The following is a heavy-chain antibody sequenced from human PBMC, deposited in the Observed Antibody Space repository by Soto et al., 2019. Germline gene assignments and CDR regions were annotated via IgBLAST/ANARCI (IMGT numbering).Heavy chain of an antibody. V-gene: IGHV2-5*02. J-gene: IGHJ4*02. CDR2: IYWDDDK. D-gene: IGHD3-16*02. Sequence: QITLKESGPTLVKPTQTLTLTCTFSGFSLSTSGVGVGWIRQPPGKALEWLALIYWDDDKRYSPSLKSRLTITKDTSKNQVVLTTTNMDPVDTATYYCAQTTNYYDYLWGSYRPFDYWGQGTLVTVSS. CDR1: GFSLSTSGVG. CDR3: AQTTNYYDYLWGSYRPFDY.